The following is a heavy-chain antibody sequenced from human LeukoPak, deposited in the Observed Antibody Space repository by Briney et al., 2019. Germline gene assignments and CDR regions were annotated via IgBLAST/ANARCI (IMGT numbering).Heavy chain of an antibody. Sequence: GGSLRLSCAASGFTVSGNYMSWVRQAPGKGLEWVSVIYSGGSTYYADSVKGRFTISRDNAKNTLYLQMNSLRAEDTAVYYCAKSTYVLLWFGETYYFDSWGQGTLVTVSS. J-gene: IGHJ4*02. V-gene: IGHV3-53*01. CDR2: IYSGGST. D-gene: IGHD3-10*01. CDR1: GFTVSGNY. CDR3: AKSTYVLLWFGETYYFDS.